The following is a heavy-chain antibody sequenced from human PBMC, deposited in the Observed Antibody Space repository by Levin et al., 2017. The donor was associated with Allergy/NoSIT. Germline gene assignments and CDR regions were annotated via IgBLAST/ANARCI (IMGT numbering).Heavy chain of an antibody. Sequence: GESLKISCAASGFTLSSYGMHWVRQAPGKGLEWVAVISYDGSNKYYADSVKGRFTISRDNSKNTLYLQMNSLRAEDTAVYYCASQVLRYFDWQSDYWGQGTLVTVSS. CDR3: ASQVLRYFDWQSDY. D-gene: IGHD3-9*01. CDR1: GFTLSSYG. CDR2: ISYDGSNK. J-gene: IGHJ4*02. V-gene: IGHV3-30*03.